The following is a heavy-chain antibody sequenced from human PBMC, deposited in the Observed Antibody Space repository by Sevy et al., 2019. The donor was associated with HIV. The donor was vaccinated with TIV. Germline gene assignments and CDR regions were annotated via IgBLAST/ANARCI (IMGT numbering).Heavy chain of an antibody. CDR3: SRSVYGSGTYLNDY. D-gene: IGHD3-10*01. Sequence: ASVKVSCKASGYTFTGYYIHWVRQAPGQGLEGMGWINPNGGGTNYAQKFQGRVTMTADTSISTAYMDLTRLGSDDTAVYSCSRSVYGSGTYLNDYWGQGTLVTVSS. J-gene: IGHJ4*02. CDR1: GYTFTGYY. CDR2: INPNGGGT. V-gene: IGHV1-2*02.